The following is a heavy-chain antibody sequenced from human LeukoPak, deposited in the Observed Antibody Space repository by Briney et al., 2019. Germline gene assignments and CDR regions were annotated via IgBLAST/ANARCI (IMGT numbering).Heavy chain of an antibody. D-gene: IGHD5-18*01. J-gene: IGHJ4*02. V-gene: IGHV4-59*08. Sequence: PSETLSLTCTVSGGSISSYYWSWIRQPPGKGLEWIGYIYYSGSTNYNASLKSRLTISADTSKNQFSLKLSSVTAADTAVYFCARHEGYSYAFAYWGQGTLVTVSS. CDR1: GGSISSYY. CDR3: ARHEGYSYAFAY. CDR2: IYYSGST.